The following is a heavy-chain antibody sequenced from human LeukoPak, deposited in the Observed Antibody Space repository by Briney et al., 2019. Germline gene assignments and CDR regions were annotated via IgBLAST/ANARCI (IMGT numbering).Heavy chain of an antibody. V-gene: IGHV3-74*01. CDR2: INNDGSST. CDR1: GFTLSSNW. Sequence: PGGSLRLSCAASGFTLSSNWMHWVRQAPGKGLVWVSRINNDGSSTSYADSVKGRFTISRDNAKDTLFLQMNSLRAEDTAVYYCVKYSSGWNWGQGTLGTVSS. CDR3: VKYSSGWN. J-gene: IGHJ4*02. D-gene: IGHD6-19*01.